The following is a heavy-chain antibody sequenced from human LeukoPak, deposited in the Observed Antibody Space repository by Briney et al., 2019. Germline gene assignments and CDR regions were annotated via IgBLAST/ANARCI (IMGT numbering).Heavy chain of an antibody. Sequence: GRSLRLSCAASGFTFSSYGMHWVRQAPGKGLEWVAVIWYDGSNKYYADSVKGRFTISRDNSKNTLYLQMNSLGAEDTAVYYCARDSISAGFDYWGQGTLVTVSS. CDR1: GFTFSSYG. CDR3: ARDSISAGFDY. D-gene: IGHD3-10*01. J-gene: IGHJ4*02. V-gene: IGHV3-33*01. CDR2: IWYDGSNK.